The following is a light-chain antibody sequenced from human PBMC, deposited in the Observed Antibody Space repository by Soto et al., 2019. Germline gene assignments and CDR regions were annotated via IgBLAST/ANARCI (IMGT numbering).Light chain of an antibody. J-gene: IGKJ2*01. CDR3: QQYNSYKT. Sequence: DIQMTQSPSTLSASVGDRVTITCRASQSISSWLAWYQQKPGKAPKLLIYDASSLESGVPSRFSGSGSGTEFTLTIISLQPDDFATYYCQQYNSYKTFGQGTKLEIK. CDR1: QSISSW. V-gene: IGKV1-5*01. CDR2: DAS.